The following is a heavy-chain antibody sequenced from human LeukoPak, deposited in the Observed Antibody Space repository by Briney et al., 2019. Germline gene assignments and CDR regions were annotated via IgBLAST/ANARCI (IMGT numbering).Heavy chain of an antibody. V-gene: IGHV3-21*01. J-gene: IGHJ5*02. CDR2: ISSSSSYI. D-gene: IGHD3-10*01. CDR3: ARTLWFGELFGWFDP. Sequence: GGSLRLSCAASGLTFSSYSMNWVRQAPGKGLEWVSSISSSSSYIYYADSVKGRFTISRDNAKNSLYLQMNSLRAEDTAVYYCARTLWFGELFGWFDPWGQGTLVTVSS. CDR1: GLTFSSYS.